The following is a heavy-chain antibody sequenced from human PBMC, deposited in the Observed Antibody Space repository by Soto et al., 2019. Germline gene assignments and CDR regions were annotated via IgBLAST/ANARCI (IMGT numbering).Heavy chain of an antibody. CDR2: IYNIGST. CDR1: GGSISGYY. D-gene: IGHD6-19*01. J-gene: IGHJ4*02. CDR3: ARDVDLPLVGTGFDS. Sequence: SETLSLTCTVSGGSISGYYWSSLRQPPGKGLEWIGYIYNIGSTNYNPSLRSRVTMSIDTSQEQFSLKVSSVTATDTAVYYCARDVDLPLVGTGFDSWGRGTLVTVS. V-gene: IGHV4-4*08.